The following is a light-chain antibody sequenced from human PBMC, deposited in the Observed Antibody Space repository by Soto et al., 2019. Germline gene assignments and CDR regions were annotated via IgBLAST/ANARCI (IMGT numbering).Light chain of an antibody. Sequence: QLVLTQPASVSGSPGQSITISCTGTSSDVGDYDYVSWYQQHPGKAPKLMIYEVTNRPSGVSNRFSGSKSGNTASLTISGLLPEDEAAYYCNSYTSSGTLVFGGGTKLTVL. CDR3: NSYTSSGTLV. CDR2: EVT. J-gene: IGLJ2*01. CDR1: SSDVGDYDY. V-gene: IGLV2-14*03.